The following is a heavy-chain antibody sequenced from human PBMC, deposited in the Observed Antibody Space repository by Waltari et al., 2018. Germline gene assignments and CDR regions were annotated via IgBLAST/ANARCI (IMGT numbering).Heavy chain of an antibody. CDR1: GYTFTSYD. D-gene: IGHD1-26*01. CDR2: MNPNSGNT. CDR3: ARVFVGATYLGYYFDY. V-gene: IGHV1-8*03. J-gene: IGHJ4*02. Sequence: QVQLVQSGAEVKKPGASVKVSCKASGYTFTSYDINWVRQATGQGLEWMGWMNPNSGNTGYAQKFQGRVTITRKTSISTAYMELSSLRSEDTAVYYCARVFVGATYLGYYFDYWGQGTLVTVSS.